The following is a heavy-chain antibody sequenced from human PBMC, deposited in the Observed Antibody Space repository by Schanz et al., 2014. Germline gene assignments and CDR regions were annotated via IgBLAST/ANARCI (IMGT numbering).Heavy chain of an antibody. J-gene: IGHJ3*01. CDR1: GFTVNTNY. CDR3: ARDGGRDGYNLAFDV. V-gene: IGHV3-53*01. Sequence: EVQLVESGGGLIQPGGSLRLSCAVSGFTVNTNYMSWVRQAPGKGLEWISSMYINSGSTQYADSVKGRFIISRDSSKNTLFLKMNSLSAEDTAVYFCARDGGRDGYNLAFDVWGQGTLVTVSS. CDR2: MYINSGST. D-gene: IGHD5-12*01.